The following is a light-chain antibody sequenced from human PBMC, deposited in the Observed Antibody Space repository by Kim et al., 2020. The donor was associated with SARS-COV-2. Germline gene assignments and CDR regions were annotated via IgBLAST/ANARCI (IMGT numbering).Light chain of an antibody. V-gene: IGKV3-11*01. J-gene: IGKJ3*01. Sequence: EIVLTQSPATLSLSPGERATLSCRASQSVSSYLSWYQQKPGQAPRLLIYDASNRATGIPARFSGSGSWTDFTLTISSLEPEDFAVYYCQQRSILRLTFVPGTTVDIK. CDR3: QQRSILRLT. CDR2: DAS. CDR1: QSVSSY.